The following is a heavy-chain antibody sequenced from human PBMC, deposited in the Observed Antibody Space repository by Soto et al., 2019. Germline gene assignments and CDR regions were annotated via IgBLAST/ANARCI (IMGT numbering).Heavy chain of an antibody. CDR3: AKVGVAGTAPAWDGFDY. CDR2: ISYDGSNK. D-gene: IGHD6-19*01. J-gene: IGHJ4*02. Sequence: VQLVESGGGVVQPGRSLRLSCAASGFTFSSYGMHWVRQAPGKGLEWVAVISYDGSNKYYADSVKGRFTISRDNSKNTLYLQMNSLRAEDTAVYYCAKVGVAGTAPAWDGFDYWGQGTLVTVSS. CDR1: GFTFSSYG. V-gene: IGHV3-30*18.